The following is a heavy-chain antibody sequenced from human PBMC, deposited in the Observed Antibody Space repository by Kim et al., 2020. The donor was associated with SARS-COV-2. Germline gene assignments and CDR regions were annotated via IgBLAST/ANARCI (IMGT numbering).Heavy chain of an antibody. J-gene: IGHJ6*02. Sequence: GGSLRLSCTASGFAFSSAMDWVRQAPGGGLEWVASIGNSGSYTYYADSLRGRFAISRDNAQKSIYLQMNSLRAEDTGVYYCAREIFGDYGVYVWGQGTTVIVSS. CDR1: GFAFSSA. D-gene: IGHD3-10*01. CDR3: AREIFGDYGVYV. V-gene: IGHV3-21*01. CDR2: IGNSGSYT.